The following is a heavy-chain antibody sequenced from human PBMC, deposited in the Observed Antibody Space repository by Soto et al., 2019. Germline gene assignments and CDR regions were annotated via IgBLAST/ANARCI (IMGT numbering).Heavy chain of an antibody. J-gene: IGHJ4*02. Sequence: QVQLVESGGGVVQPGRSLRLSCAASGFTFSSYAMHWVRQAPGKGLEWVAVISYDGSNKYYADSVKGRFTISRDNSKNTLYLPMNSLRAEDTAVYYCARPSYCGGDCYLGPVDYWGQGTLVTVSS. V-gene: IGHV3-30-3*01. CDR3: ARPSYCGGDCYLGPVDY. CDR1: GFTFSSYA. CDR2: ISYDGSNK. D-gene: IGHD2-21*02.